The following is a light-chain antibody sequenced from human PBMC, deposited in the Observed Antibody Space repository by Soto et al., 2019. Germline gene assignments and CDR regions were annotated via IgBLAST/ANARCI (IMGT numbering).Light chain of an antibody. V-gene: IGKV3-15*01. CDR1: QSVSSN. Sequence: EIVMTQSPATLSVSPGERATLSCRASQSVSSNLAWYQQTPGQAPRLLIHGASTRATGIPARFSGSGSATEFTLIISSLQSEDYAVYYCQQYNNWPLTFGGGTKVDIK. J-gene: IGKJ4*01. CDR2: GAS. CDR3: QQYNNWPLT.